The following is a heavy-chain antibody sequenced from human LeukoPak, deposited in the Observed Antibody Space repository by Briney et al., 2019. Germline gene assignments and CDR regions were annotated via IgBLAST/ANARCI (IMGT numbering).Heavy chain of an antibody. D-gene: IGHD3-22*01. Sequence: PGGSLRLSCAASGFTFSSYEMNWVRQAPGKGLEWVSYISSSGSTIYYADSVKGRFTISRDNAKNSLYLQMNSLRAEDTAVYHCARDYYDSSGYLNFDYWGQGTLVTVSS. CDR2: ISSSGSTI. CDR1: GFTFSSYE. V-gene: IGHV3-48*03. CDR3: ARDYYDSSGYLNFDY. J-gene: IGHJ4*02.